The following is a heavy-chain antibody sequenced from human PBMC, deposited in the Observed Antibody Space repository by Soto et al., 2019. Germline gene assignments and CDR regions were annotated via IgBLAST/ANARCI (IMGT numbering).Heavy chain of an antibody. Sequence: SQTLSLTCAISGDSVSSNSAAWNWIRQSPSRGLEWLGRTYYRSKWYNDYAVSVKSRITINPDTSKNQFSLQLNSVTPEDTAVYYCAREEGLDSGYETYYFDYWGQGTLVTVSS. V-gene: IGHV6-1*01. J-gene: IGHJ4*02. CDR2: TYYRSKWYN. CDR3: AREEGLDSGYETYYFDY. CDR1: GDSVSSNSAA. D-gene: IGHD5-12*01.